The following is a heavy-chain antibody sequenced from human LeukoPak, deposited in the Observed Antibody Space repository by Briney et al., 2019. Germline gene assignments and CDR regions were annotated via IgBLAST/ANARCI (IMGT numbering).Heavy chain of an antibody. Sequence: GGSLRLSCAASGFALSTYEMNWVRQAPGKGLEWIADITISGHTKNYADSVKGRFTISRDNARTSLYLQMNSLRVEDTGVYYCARGDPLAGLWGQGTLVTVSS. CDR3: ARGDPLAGL. CDR1: GFALSTYE. J-gene: IGHJ4*02. V-gene: IGHV3-48*03. CDR2: ITISGHTK.